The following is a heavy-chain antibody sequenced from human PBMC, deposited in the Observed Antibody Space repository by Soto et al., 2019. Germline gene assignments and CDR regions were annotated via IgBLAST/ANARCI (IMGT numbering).Heavy chain of an antibody. CDR3: ARGLFTIFGVVIIGAIWFDP. CDR2: IYYSGST. CDR1: GGSISSGGYY. D-gene: IGHD3-3*01. V-gene: IGHV4-31*03. J-gene: IGHJ5*02. Sequence: PSETLSLTCTVSGGSISSGGYYLSWIRQHPGKGLEWIGYIYYSGSTYYNPSLKSRVTISVDTSKNQFSLKLSSVTAADTAVYYCARGLFTIFGVVIIGAIWFDPWGQGTLVTVSS.